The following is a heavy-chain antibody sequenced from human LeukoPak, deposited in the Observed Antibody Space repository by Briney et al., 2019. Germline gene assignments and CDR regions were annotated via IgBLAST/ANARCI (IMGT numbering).Heavy chain of an antibody. D-gene: IGHD2-8*01. V-gene: IGHV3-23*01. CDR1: GFTFSSYA. CDR3: AKGVLMVYAIKENWFDP. CDR2: ISGSGGST. Sequence: GGSLRLSCAASGFTFSSYAMSWVRQAPGKGLEWVSAISGSGGSTYYADSVKGRFTISRDNSKNTLYLQMNSLRAEDTVVYYCAKGVLMVYAIKENWFDPWGQGTLVTVSS. J-gene: IGHJ5*02.